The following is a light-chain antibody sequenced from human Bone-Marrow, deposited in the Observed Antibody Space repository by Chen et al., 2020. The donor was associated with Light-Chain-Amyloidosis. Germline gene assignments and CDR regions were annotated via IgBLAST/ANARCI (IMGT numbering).Light chain of an antibody. CDR2: RNN. J-gene: IGLJ1*01. CDR1: SSHIGINY. V-gene: IGLV1-47*01. Sequence: QSVLTQPPSASGTPGQSVTIPCSGASSHIGINYVYWYRHFPGAAPHLLILRNNPPPSGVPDRFSASKSGASAFLAISGLRSVDEADYYCAAWDGSLSRYVFGIGTKVIVL. CDR3: AAWDGSLSRYV.